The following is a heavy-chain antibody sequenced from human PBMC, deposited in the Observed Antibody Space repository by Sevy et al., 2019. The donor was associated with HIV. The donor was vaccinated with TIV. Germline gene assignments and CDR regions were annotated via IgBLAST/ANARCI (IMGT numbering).Heavy chain of an antibody. V-gene: IGHV4-39*01. CDR1: SGSISSGSYY. D-gene: IGHD2-2*01. CDR3: ARHVWTNAPKRYCTGISCYPFDP. CDR2: FHYSGST. J-gene: IGHJ5*02. Sequence: SETLSLICTVSSGSISSGSYYWGWIRQPPGKGLEWIGSFHYSGSTYYNPSLRSRVTISADTSKGQLSSKLRSVTAADTAMYYFARHVWTNAPKRYCTGISCYPFDPWGQGTPVTVSS.